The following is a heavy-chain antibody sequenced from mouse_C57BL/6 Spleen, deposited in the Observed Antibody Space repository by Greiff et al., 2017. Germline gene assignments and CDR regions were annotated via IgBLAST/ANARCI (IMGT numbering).Heavy chain of an antibody. CDR3: ARRTLYAMDY. V-gene: IGHV2-2*01. CDR1: GFSLTSYG. CDR2: IWSGGST. Sequence: VMLVESGPGLVQPSQSLSITCTVSGFSLTSYGVHWVRQSPGKGLEWLGVIWSGGSTDYNAAFISRLSTSKDNSKSQVFFKMNSLQADDKAIYYCARRTLYAMDYWGQGTSVTVSS. J-gene: IGHJ4*01.